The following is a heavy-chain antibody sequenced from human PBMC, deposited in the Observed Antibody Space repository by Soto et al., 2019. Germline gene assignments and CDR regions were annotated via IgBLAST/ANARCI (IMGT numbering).Heavy chain of an antibody. CDR1: GFTFSSYP. CDR2: ISYDESNK. J-gene: IGHJ3*02. D-gene: IGHD6-13*01. Sequence: QVQLVESGGGVVQPGRSLRLSCAASGFTFSSYPMHWVRQAPGKGLEWVAFISYDESNKYYADSVKGRFTISRDNSKNTLYLQMNSLRAEDTAVYYCARVRGSSWYEGAFDIWGQGTRVTVSS. V-gene: IGHV3-30-3*01. CDR3: ARVRGSSWYEGAFDI.